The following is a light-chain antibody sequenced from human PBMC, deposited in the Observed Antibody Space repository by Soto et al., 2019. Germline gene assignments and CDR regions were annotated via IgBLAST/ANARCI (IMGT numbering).Light chain of an antibody. CDR3: QQSYSTPRT. V-gene: IGKV1-39*01. Sequence: DLQMTQSPSSLSASVGDRVTITCRASQSISNYLNWYQQEPGKAPKLLIYAASSLQSGVPSRFSGSGSGTDFTLTISSLQPEDFATYYCQQSYSTPRTFGQGTKLEIK. CDR1: QSISNY. CDR2: AAS. J-gene: IGKJ2*01.